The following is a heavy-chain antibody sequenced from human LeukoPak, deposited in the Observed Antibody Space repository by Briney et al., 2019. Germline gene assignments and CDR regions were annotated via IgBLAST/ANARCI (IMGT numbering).Heavy chain of an antibody. Sequence: PGGSLSLSCAVSGITLSNYGMSWVRQAPGKGLEWVAGISDRGGRTNYADSVKGRFTISRDNPKNTLYLQMNSLRAEDTAVYFCAKRGVVIRVILVGFHKEAYYFDSWGQGALVTVSS. D-gene: IGHD3-22*01. CDR3: AKRGVVIRVILVGFHKEAYYFDS. CDR2: ISDRGGRT. J-gene: IGHJ4*02. V-gene: IGHV3-23*01. CDR1: GITLSNYG.